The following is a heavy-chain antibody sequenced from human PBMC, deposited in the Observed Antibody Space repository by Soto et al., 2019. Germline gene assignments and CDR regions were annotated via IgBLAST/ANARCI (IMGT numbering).Heavy chain of an antibody. Sequence: PGGSLRLSCAASGFTFSSYEMNWVRQAPGKGLEWVSYISSSGSTIYYADSVKGRFTISRDNAKNSLYLQMNSLRAEDTAVYYCATTRPTVTSRLTSSDYWGQGTLVTVSS. V-gene: IGHV3-48*03. CDR1: GFTFSSYE. J-gene: IGHJ4*02. CDR2: ISSSGSTI. CDR3: ATTRPTVTSRLTSSDY. D-gene: IGHD4-17*01.